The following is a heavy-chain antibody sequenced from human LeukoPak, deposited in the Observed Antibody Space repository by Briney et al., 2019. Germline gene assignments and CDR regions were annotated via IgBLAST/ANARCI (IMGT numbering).Heavy chain of an antibody. CDR3: ARFSAWSGYLGLNY. CDR1: GCSISSGGYY. D-gene: IGHD3-3*01. J-gene: IGHJ4*02. CDR2: IYYRGST. V-gene: IGHV4-31*03. Sequence: KASQTLSLTCTVSGCSISSGGYYWSWIRQHPGKGLEWIGYIYYRGSTYYNPSLKSRVTISVDTSKNQFSLKLSSVTAADTAVYYCARFSAWSGYLGLNYWGQGTLVTVSS.